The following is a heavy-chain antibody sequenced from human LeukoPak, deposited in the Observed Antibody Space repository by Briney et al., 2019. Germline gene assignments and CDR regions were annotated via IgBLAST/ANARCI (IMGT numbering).Heavy chain of an antibody. J-gene: IGHJ5*02. V-gene: IGHV3-23*01. CDR3: AKDLIRGVTRWFDP. CDR1: GFTFSSYA. CDR2: ITRSGST. Sequence: PGGSLRLSCAASGFTFSSYAMSWVRQAPGKGLEWVSVITRSGSTYYADSVKGRFTISRDNSKNILYLQMNSLRAEDTAVYYCAKDLIRGVTRWFDPWGQGTLVTVSS. D-gene: IGHD3-10*01.